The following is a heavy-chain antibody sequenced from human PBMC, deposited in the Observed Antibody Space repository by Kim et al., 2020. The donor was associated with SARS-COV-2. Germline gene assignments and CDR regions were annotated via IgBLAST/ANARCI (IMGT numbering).Heavy chain of an antibody. D-gene: IGHD2-21*01. CDR3: AKVVIMDDYNYYYYYGMDV. CDR1: GFTFDIYA. J-gene: IGHJ6*02. Sequence: WGSLRLSCVASGFTFDIYAMSWVRQAPGKGLEWVSVISGGGVNKFYADSVRGRFTISRDNSKNTLFLQMNSLRDEDTALYYCAKVVIMDDYNYYYYYGMDVWGLGTTVTVSS. V-gene: IGHV3-23*01. CDR2: ISGGGVNK.